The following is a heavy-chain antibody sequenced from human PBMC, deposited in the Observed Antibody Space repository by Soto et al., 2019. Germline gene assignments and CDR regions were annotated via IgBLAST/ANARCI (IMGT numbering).Heavy chain of an antibody. CDR3: ARGRGYSGDDHYYYFDMDV. V-gene: IGHV1-69*01. D-gene: IGHD5-12*01. J-gene: IGHJ6*02. Sequence: QVQLVQSGAEVKKPASSVKVSCKASGGTFNNYSITWVRQAPGEGLEWMGGSIPIFGTANCAQNFQGRVTISVDESTSTAYMELSSLRSEDTAVYYCARGRGYSGDDHYYYFDMDVWGQGTTVTVSS. CDR2: SIPIFGTA. CDR1: GGTFNNYS.